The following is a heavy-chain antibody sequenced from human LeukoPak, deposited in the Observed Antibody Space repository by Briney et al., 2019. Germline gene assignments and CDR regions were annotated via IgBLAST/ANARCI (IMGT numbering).Heavy chain of an antibody. D-gene: IGHD3-9*01. CDR3: ARDRGVGYYDILTGYRYYYGMDV. Sequence: SETLSHTCTVSGGSISRCGYYWSWIRQHPGKGLEWIGYIYYSGSTYYNPSLKSRVTISVATSKNQFSLKLSSVTAADTAVYYCARDRGVGYYDILTGYRYYYGMDVWGQGTTVTVSS. CDR1: GGSISRCGYY. CDR2: IYYSGST. V-gene: IGHV4-31*03. J-gene: IGHJ6*02.